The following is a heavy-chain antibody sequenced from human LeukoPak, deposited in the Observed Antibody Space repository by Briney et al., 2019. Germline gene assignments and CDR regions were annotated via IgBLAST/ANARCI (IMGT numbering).Heavy chain of an antibody. CDR2: SSYNGNT. CDR1: GAYFTNYY. Sequence: SETLSLTCTVSGAYFTNYYWSWIRQPPGKGLEWIGFSSYNGNTNYNPSLKSRVTISVDMSKNQFSLRLKSVTAADTAVYYCARGALLWFGAKMEYYFDSWGQGTLVTVSS. CDR3: ARGALLWFGAKMEYYFDS. D-gene: IGHD3-10*01. J-gene: IGHJ4*02. V-gene: IGHV4-59*01.